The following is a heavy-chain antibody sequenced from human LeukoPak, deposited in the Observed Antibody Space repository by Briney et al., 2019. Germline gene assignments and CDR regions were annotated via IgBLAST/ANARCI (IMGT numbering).Heavy chain of an antibody. CDR2: IYYSGST. Sequence: SETLSLICTVSGGSVSSGSYYWSWIRQPPGKGLEWIGYIYYSGSTNYNPSLKSRVTISVDTSKNQFSLKLSSVTAADTAVYYCARDHLSGIAVAGDYWGQGTLVTVSS. J-gene: IGHJ4*02. CDR1: GGSVSSGSYY. V-gene: IGHV4-61*01. D-gene: IGHD6-19*01. CDR3: ARDHLSGIAVAGDY.